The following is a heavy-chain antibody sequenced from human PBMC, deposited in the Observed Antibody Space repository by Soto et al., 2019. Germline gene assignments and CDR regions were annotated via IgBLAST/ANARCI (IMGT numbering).Heavy chain of an antibody. Sequence: ASVKVSCKVSGYTLTELSMHWVRQAPGKGLEWMGGFDPEDGETIYAQKFQGRVTMTEDTSTDTAYMELSSLRSEDTAVYYCATDIRYCSSTSCTHENDYWGQGTLVTVSS. V-gene: IGHV1-24*01. J-gene: IGHJ4*02. D-gene: IGHD2-2*01. CDR1: GYTLTELS. CDR2: FDPEDGET. CDR3: ATDIRYCSSTSCTHENDY.